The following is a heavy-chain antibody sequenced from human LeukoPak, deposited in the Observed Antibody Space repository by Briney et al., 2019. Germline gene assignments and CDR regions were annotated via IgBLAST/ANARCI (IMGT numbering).Heavy chain of an antibody. CDR3: AKGGKWDVTPFDY. D-gene: IGHD1-26*01. CDR1: GFTFTSYS. V-gene: IGHV3-23*01. CDR2: ISGGGGST. J-gene: IGHJ4*02. Sequence: PWGSLRLSCAASGFTFTSYSMNWVRQAPGKGLEWVSTISGGGGSTYYADSVKGRFTISRGNSKNTLYLQVNSLRAEDTAVYYCAKGGKWDVTPFDYWGQGTLVTVSS.